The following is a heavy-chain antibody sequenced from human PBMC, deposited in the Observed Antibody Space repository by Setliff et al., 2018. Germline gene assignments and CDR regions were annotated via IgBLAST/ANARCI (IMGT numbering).Heavy chain of an antibody. V-gene: IGHV4-59*08. CDR3: VVSYDSSDGYFGY. J-gene: IGHJ4*02. CDR1: GGSISSYY. CDR2: IYYSGST. Sequence: PSETLSLTCTVSGGSISSYYWSWIRQPPGKGLEWIGYIYYSGSTNYNPSLKSRVTISVDTSKNQFSLKLSSVTAADTAVYYCVVSYDSSDGYFGYWGQGTLVTVSS. D-gene: IGHD3-22*01.